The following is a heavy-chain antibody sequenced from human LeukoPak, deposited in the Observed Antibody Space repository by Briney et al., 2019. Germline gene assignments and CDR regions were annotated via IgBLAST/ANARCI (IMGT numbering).Heavy chain of an antibody. CDR1: GFTFSSYT. CDR3: ARAPYGVGYTAERDY. J-gene: IGHJ4*02. V-gene: IGHV3-53*01. Sequence: GGSLRLSCAASGFTFSSYTMSWVRQAPGKGLEWVSVIYRDDTTYYADSVKGRFTISRDNSKNTLYLQMNSLRDEDTAVYYCARAPYGVGYTAERDYWGQGTLVTVSS. CDR2: IYRDDTT. D-gene: IGHD3-16*02.